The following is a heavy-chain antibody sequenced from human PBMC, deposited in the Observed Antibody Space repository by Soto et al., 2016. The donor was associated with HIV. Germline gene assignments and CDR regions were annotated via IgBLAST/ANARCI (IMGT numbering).Heavy chain of an antibody. D-gene: IGHD4-17*01. CDR1: GFTFSRYW. CDR3: ARVRYDFDYGGNKDFDY. Sequence: EVQLVESGGGLVQPGGSLRLSCAASGFTFSRYWMHWVRQAPGKGLVWVSSINSDGTITSHADSVKGRFAISRDNAKNTLYLLMDSLRVEDSAVYYCARVRYDFDYGGNKDFDYWGQGILVTVSS. V-gene: IGHV3-74*01. CDR2: INSDGTIT. J-gene: IGHJ4*02.